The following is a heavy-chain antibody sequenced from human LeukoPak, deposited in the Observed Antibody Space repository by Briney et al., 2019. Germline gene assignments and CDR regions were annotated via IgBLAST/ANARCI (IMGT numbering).Heavy chain of an antibody. CDR1: GFTVSSNY. V-gene: IGHV3-53*01. D-gene: IGHD6-19*01. CDR2: IYNGGNT. Sequence: PGGSLRLSCAASGFTVSSNYRGWVRQAPGKGLEWVSVIYNGGNTYYADSVKGRFAISRDNSKNTLYLQMKSLRADDTAVYYCAKVASDSRGWYHFDYWGQGTLVAVSS. J-gene: IGHJ4*02. CDR3: AKVASDSRGWYHFDY.